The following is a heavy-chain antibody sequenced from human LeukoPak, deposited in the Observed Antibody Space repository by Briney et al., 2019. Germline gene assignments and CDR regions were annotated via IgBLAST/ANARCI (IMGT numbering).Heavy chain of an antibody. CDR1: GFTFSSYW. D-gene: IGHD7-27*01. CDR3: ARDKHNWGLRNTREPFVY. CDR2: IMRDGTEK. J-gene: IGHJ4*02. Sequence: GGSLRLSCAASGFTFSSYWMSCVRQAPGKGREGVADIMRDGTEKYYVDSVMGRFTISRDNAKNSLYLQMDSLRAEDTAVYYCARDKHNWGLRNTREPFVYWGEGTLVTVSS. V-gene: IGHV3-7*01.